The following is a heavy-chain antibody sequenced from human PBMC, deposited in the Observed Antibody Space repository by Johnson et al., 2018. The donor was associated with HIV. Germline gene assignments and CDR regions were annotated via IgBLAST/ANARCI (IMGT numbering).Heavy chain of an antibody. V-gene: IGHV3-11*04. D-gene: IGHD3-9*01. CDR2: ISSSGSPI. Sequence: QVQLVESGGGLVKPGGSLRLSCAASGFTFSDYYMSWIRQAPGKGLEWVSPISSSGSPINYADSVKGRFTISRDNAKNTLYLQMNSRRVEDTAVYYCVRSNGRLAAFDIWGQGTMVTVSS. J-gene: IGHJ3*02. CDR3: VRSNGRLAAFDI. CDR1: GFTFSDYY.